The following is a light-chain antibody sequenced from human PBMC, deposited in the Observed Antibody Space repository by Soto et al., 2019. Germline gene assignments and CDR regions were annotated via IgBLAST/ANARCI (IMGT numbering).Light chain of an antibody. Sequence: EIVLTQSPATLSVSTGERATLSCRASQSIGSDYLAWYQQKPGQAPRLLIFGASSRATGVPARFSGSGSGTEFTLTINSLQSEDFAVYFCQQYDNLPLTSGPGTKVAIK. J-gene: IGKJ3*01. CDR1: QSIGSD. V-gene: IGKV3-15*01. CDR3: QQYDNLPLT. CDR2: GAS.